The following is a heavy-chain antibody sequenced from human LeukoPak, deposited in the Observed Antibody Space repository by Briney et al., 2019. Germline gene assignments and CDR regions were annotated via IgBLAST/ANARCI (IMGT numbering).Heavy chain of an antibody. CDR1: GSTFSRSA. Sequence: SVKVSCKASGSTFSRSAISWVRQAPGQGLQWMGGVIPILGTTNYAQRFQDRVSITTDDSTSTSYMEFRSLRSVDTAVYYCARDDGSATMGFDSWGQGILVTVSS. CDR3: ARDDGSATMGFDS. J-gene: IGHJ4*02. V-gene: IGHV1-69*05. D-gene: IGHD1-26*01. CDR2: VIPILGTT.